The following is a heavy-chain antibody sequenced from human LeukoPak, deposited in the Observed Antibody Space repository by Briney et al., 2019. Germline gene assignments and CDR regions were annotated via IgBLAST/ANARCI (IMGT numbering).Heavy chain of an antibody. Sequence: ASVKVSCKASGGTFSSYAISWVRQAPGQGLEWMGGIIPIFGTANYAQKFQGRVTITADESTSTAYMELSSLRSEDTAVYYCAATVTYGHLDYYYGMDVWGQGTTVTVSS. J-gene: IGHJ6*02. CDR2: IIPIFGTA. CDR3: AATVTYGHLDYYYGMDV. V-gene: IGHV1-69*13. CDR1: GGTFSSYA. D-gene: IGHD4-17*01.